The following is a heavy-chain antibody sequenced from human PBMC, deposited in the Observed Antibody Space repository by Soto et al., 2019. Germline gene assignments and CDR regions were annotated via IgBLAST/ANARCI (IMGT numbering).Heavy chain of an antibody. CDR3: ARLPRDCNKTSCYYADH. V-gene: IGHV5-51*01. D-gene: IGHD3-3*01. J-gene: IGHJ4*02. CDR2: MYPGASDT. CDR1: GYDFNTNW. Sequence: GESLKISCRGSGYDFNTNWFGWVRQLPGRGLELVGIMYPGASDTRYNPSLQGHVTLSVDVTVSTAFLQWRSLETSDTGMYFCARLPRDCNKTSCYYADHWGQGTQVTVSS.